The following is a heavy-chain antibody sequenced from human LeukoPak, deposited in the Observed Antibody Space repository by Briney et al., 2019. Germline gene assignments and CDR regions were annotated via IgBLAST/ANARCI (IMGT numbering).Heavy chain of an antibody. CDR1: GFTFSSYW. J-gene: IGHJ4*02. D-gene: IGHD6-13*01. Sequence: GGSLRLSCAASGFTFSSYWMSWVRQAPGKGLEWVANIKQDGSEKYVDSVKGRFTISRDNAKNSLYLQMNSLRAEDTAVCYCARQGGYSSSWADYWGQGTLVTVSS. V-gene: IGHV3-7*01. CDR2: IKQDGSEK. CDR3: ARQGGYSSSWADY.